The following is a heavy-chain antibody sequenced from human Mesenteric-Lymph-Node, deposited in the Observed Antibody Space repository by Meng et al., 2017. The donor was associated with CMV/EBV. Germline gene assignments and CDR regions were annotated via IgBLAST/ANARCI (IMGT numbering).Heavy chain of an antibody. CDR1: FTATTNY. CDR3: ARCSTSCHWMGFDI. Sequence: GGSLRLSCAFTATTNYMTWVRQAPGKRLDWVSVLYSGGDTYYADSVKGRFTISRDNSKNTLYLQMNSLRAEDTAVYYCARCSTSCHWMGFDIWGQGTMVTVSS. V-gene: IGHV3-53*01. CDR2: LYSGGDT. D-gene: IGHD2-2*01. J-gene: IGHJ3*02.